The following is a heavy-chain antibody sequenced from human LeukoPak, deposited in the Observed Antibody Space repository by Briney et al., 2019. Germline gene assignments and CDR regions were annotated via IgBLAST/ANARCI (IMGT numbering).Heavy chain of an antibody. Sequence: GASVKVSCKASGGTFSSYAISWVRQAPGQGLEWMGGFGPEDGETIYAQKFQGRVTMTEDTSTDTAYTELSSLRSEDTAVYYCATSLLELDAFDIWGQGTMVTVSS. V-gene: IGHV1-24*01. D-gene: IGHD1-7*01. CDR2: FGPEDGET. J-gene: IGHJ3*02. CDR1: GGTFSSYA. CDR3: ATSLLELDAFDI.